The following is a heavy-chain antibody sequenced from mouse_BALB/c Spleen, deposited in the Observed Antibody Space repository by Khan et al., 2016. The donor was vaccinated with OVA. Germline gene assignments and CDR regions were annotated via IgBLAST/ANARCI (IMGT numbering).Heavy chain of an antibody. V-gene: IGHV1-7*01. Sequence: QVQLKQSGAELAKPGASVKMSCKASGYTFSTYWIHWVKQRPGQGLEWIGYINPSSGYTYYNQRFNDKATLTADKSSSTAYMQLSSLTSEDSAVYDCARDRIDYWGQGTTLTGSS. J-gene: IGHJ2*01. CDR1: GYTFSTYW. CDR2: INPSSGYT. CDR3: ARDRIDY.